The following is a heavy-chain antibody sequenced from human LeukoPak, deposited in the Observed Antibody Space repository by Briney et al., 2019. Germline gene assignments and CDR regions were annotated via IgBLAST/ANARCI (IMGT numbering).Heavy chain of an antibody. CDR1: GGSISSYY. D-gene: IGHD1-7*01. CDR3: ARSPNWNYWGRWFDP. CDR2: IYYSGST. V-gene: IGHV4-59*01. Sequence: PSETLSLTCTVSGGSISSYYWSWIRQPPGKGLEWIGYIYYSGSTNYNPSLKSRVTISVDTSKNQFSLKLSSVTAADTAVYYCARSPNWNYWGRWFDPWGQGTLVTVSS. J-gene: IGHJ5*02.